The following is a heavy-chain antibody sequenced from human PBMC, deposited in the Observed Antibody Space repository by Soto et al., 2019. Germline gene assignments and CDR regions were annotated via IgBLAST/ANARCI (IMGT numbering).Heavy chain of an antibody. Sequence: GGSPKLSCAASGFTFSDHYMDWVRQAPGKGLEWVGRTRNKANSYTTEYAASVKGRFTISRDDSKNSLYLQMNSLKTEDTAVYYCARERYYDILTGFPGAFDIWGQGTMVTVSS. CDR1: GFTFSDHY. CDR3: ARERYYDILTGFPGAFDI. V-gene: IGHV3-72*01. CDR2: TRNKANSYTT. D-gene: IGHD3-9*01. J-gene: IGHJ3*02.